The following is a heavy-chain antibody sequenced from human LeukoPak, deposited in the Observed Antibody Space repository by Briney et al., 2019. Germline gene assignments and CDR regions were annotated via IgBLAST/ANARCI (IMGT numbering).Heavy chain of an antibody. CDR3: ARSHDHLWGNYPDY. CDR1: GGSIGSSNW. V-gene: IGHV4-4*02. D-gene: IGHD3-16*02. CDR2: IYHSGST. Sequence: SETLSLTCAVSGGSIGSSNWWSWVRQPPGKGLEWIGEIYHSGSTNYNPSLKSRVTISVDKSKNQFSLRLNSVTAADTAMYYCARSHDHLWGNYPDYWGQGTLVTVSS. J-gene: IGHJ4*02.